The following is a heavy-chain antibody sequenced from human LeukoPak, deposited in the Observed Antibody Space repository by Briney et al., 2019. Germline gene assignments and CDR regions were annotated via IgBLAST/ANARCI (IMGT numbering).Heavy chain of an antibody. CDR1: GGSISSRGYY. V-gene: IGHV4-39*01. CDR2: IYYSGST. CDR3: ARQRLIGDFDY. D-gene: IGHD2/OR15-2a*01. J-gene: IGHJ4*02. Sequence: SEPLSLTCTVSGGSISSRGYYWGWIRQSPGKGLEWIGSIYYSGSTYYNPSLKSRVTISVDTSKNQFSLELSSVTAADTAVYYCARQRLIGDFDYWGQGTLVTVSS.